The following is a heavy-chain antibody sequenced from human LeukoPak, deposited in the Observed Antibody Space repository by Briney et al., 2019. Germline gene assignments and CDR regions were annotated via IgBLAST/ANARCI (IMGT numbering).Heavy chain of an antibody. D-gene: IGHD3-22*01. V-gene: IGHV3-11*03. Sequence: GGSLRLSCVASGFTFSDYYMSWIRQAPGKGLEWVSYISSPGSLTTYADSVKGRFAISRDNVKKSLYLQMNSLRAEDTAVYYCARYFYDSSGRAHAFDIWGQGTMVTVSS. CDR2: ISSPGSLT. CDR3: ARYFYDSSGRAHAFDI. CDR1: GFTFSDYY. J-gene: IGHJ3*02.